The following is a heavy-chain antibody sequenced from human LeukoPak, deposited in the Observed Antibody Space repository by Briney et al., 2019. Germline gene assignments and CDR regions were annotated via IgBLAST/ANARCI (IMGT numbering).Heavy chain of an antibody. D-gene: IGHD1/OR15-1a*01. CDR2: IIPIFGTA. CDR3: ARAGSRTTPIGV. Sequence: SVKVSCKASGGTFSSYAISWVRQAPGQGLEWMGGIIPIFGTANYTQKFQGRVTITADESTSTAYMELSSLRSEDTAVYYCARAGSRTTPIGVWGQGTTVTVSS. V-gene: IGHV1-69*01. J-gene: IGHJ6*02. CDR1: GGTFSSYA.